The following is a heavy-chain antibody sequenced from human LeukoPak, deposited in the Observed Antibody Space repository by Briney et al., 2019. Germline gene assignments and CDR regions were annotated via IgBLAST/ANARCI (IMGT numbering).Heavy chain of an antibody. CDR2: ISGSGGST. V-gene: IGHV3-23*01. J-gene: IGHJ4*02. CDR3: AKGPQVGSGYHPDS. CDR1: GFTLSSYA. D-gene: IGHD3-22*01. Sequence: QPGGSLRLSCVVSGFTLSSYAMTWVRQAPGKGLEWVSAISGSGGSTYYADSVKGRFSISRDNSKNTLYLQMNSLGVDDTAVYYCAKGPQVGSGYHPDSWGQGTLVTVSS.